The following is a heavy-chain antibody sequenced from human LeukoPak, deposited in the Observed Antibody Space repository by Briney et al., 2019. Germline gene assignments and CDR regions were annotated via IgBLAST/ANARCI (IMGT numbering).Heavy chain of an antibody. D-gene: IGHD1-26*01. CDR2: INPNSGGT. CDR3: ARAVSPSGSYQLWRKSGAFDI. CDR1: GYTFTGYY. J-gene: IGHJ3*02. Sequence: ASVKASCKASGYTFTGYYMHWVRQAPGQGLEWMGWINPNSGGTNYAQKFQGRVTMTRDTSISTAYMELSRLRSDDTAVYYCARAVSPSGSYQLWRKSGAFDIWGQGTMVTVSS. V-gene: IGHV1-2*02.